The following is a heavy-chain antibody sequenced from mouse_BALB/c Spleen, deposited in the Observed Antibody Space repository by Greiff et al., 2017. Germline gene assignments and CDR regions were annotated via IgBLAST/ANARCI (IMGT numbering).Heavy chain of an antibody. V-gene: IGHV1-87*01. CDR3: APIHYYGSFAY. CDR2: IYPGDGDT. CDR1: GYTFTSYW. D-gene: IGHD1-2*01. J-gene: IGHJ3*01. Sequence: QVQLQQSGAELARPGASVKLSCKASGYTFTSYWMQWVKQRPGQGLEWIGAIYPGDGDTRYTQQFKGKATLTADKSSSTAYMQLSSLASEDSAVYYCAPIHYYGSFAYWGQGTLVTVSA.